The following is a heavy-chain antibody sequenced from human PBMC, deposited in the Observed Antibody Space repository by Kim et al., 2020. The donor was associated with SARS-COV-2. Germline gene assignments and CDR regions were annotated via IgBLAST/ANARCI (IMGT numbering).Heavy chain of an antibody. CDR3: ARVSGAARPYYYYYGMDV. CDR1: GYTFTSYG. D-gene: IGHD6-6*01. CDR2: ISAYNGNT. Sequence: ASVKVSCKASGYTFTSYGISWVRQAPGQGLEWMGWISAYNGNTNYAQKLQGRVTMTTDTSTSTAYMELRSLRSDDTAVYYCARVSGAARPYYYYYGMDVWGQGTTVTVSS. V-gene: IGHV1-18*01. J-gene: IGHJ6*02.